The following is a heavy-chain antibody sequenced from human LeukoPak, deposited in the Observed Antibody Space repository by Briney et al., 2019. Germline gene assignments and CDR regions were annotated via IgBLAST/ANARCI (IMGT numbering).Heavy chain of an antibody. CDR2: ISSSGSTI. D-gene: IGHD3-10*01. V-gene: IGHV3-11*04. Sequence: GGSLRLSCAASGFTFSDYYMSWIRQAPGKGLEWVSYISSSGSTIYYADSVKGRFTISRDNAKNSLYLQMNSLRAEDTAVYYCARVEVLVRGAVWYYYYMDVWGKGTTVTVSS. CDR1: GFTFSDYY. J-gene: IGHJ6*03. CDR3: ARVEVLVRGAVWYYYYMDV.